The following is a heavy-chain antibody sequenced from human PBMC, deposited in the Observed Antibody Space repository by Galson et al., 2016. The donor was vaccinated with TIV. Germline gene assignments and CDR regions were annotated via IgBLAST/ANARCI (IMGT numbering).Heavy chain of an antibody. Sequence: SGAEVKKPGQSLKISCKVSGYSFNSNLIGWVRHTPGKGLEWMGIMYPADFDTSYRPSFQGQVTISADESISTAYPQWSSLRASDSAMYYCVWAPGYSGYSYGYFDSWGQGPRSPSPQ. V-gene: IGHV5-51*03. D-gene: IGHD5-12*01. CDR2: MYPADFDT. J-gene: IGHJ4*02. CDR1: GYSFNSNL. CDR3: VWAPGYSGYSYGYFDS.